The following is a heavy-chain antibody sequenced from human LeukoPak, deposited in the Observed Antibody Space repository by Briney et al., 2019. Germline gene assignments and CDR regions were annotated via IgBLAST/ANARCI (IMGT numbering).Heavy chain of an antibody. D-gene: IGHD1-26*01. V-gene: IGHV3-23*01. CDR1: GFTFSSYA. Sequence: PGGSLRLSCAASGFTFSSYAMSWVRQAPGKGLEWVSAISGSGGSTYYADSVEGRFTTSRDNSKNTVVLQMNSLNVDDTAIYYCARQSLGASGLDSWGQGMLVTVSS. J-gene: IGHJ4*02. CDR3: ARQSLGASGLDS. CDR2: ISGSGGST.